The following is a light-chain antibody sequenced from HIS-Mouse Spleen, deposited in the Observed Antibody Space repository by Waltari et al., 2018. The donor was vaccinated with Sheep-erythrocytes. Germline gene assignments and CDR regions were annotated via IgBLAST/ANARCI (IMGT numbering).Light chain of an antibody. Sequence: EIVLTQSPGTLSLSPGERATLSCRASQSVSSSYLAGYQQKPGQAPRLLIYGASSRATGIPDRFSGSGSGTDFTLTISRLGPEDFAVYYCQQYGSSPWPFGQGTKVEIK. CDR1: QSVSSSY. CDR2: GAS. V-gene: IGKV3-20*01. CDR3: QQYGSSPWP. J-gene: IGKJ1*01.